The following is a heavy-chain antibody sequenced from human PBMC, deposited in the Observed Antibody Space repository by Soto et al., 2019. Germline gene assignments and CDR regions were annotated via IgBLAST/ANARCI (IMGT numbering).Heavy chain of an antibody. J-gene: IGHJ4*02. D-gene: IGHD6-13*01. CDR2: IYPGDSDT. CDR3: ARTAAGTFVSDY. V-gene: IGHV5-51*01. CDR1: GYSFATYW. Sequence: GESLKTSCKASGYSFATYWIGWVRQMHGKGLEWMGIIYPGDSDTMYSPSFQGQVIISADLSSTTTYLHWSSLKASDTAMYYCARTAAGTFVSDYWGQATLVTVSS.